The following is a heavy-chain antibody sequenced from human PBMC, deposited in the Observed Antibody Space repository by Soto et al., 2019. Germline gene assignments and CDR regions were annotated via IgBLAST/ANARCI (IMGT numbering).Heavy chain of an antibody. D-gene: IGHD2-21*02. J-gene: IGHJ6*02. CDR3: ARDGAGDYYHSYGMDV. CDR2: IIPIFGTA. CDR1: GGTFSSYA. Sequence: SVKVSCKASGGTFSSYAISWVRQAPGQGLEWMGGIIPIFGTANYAQKFQGRVTITADESTSTAYMELSSLRSEDTAVYYCARDGAGDYYHSYGMDVWGQGTTVTVSS. V-gene: IGHV1-69*13.